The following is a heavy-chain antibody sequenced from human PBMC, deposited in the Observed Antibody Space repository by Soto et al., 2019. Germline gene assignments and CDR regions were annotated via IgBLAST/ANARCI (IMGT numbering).Heavy chain of an antibody. V-gene: IGHV1-69*13. CDR3: ATPGHFYGSWSYYNGCNWYDL. CDR2: IIPIFGTA. Sequence: ASVKVSCKASGGTFSSYAISWVRQAPGQGLEWMGGIIPIFGTANYAQKFQGRVTITADESTSTAYMELSSLRSEDTAVYYCATPGHFYGSWSYYNGCNWYDLCSQGSLVTVSA. D-gene: IGHD3-10*01. J-gene: IGHJ5*02. CDR1: GGTFSSYA.